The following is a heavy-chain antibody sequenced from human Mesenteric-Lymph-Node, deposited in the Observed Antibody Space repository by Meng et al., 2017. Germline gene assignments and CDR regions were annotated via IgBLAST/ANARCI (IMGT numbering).Heavy chain of an antibody. CDR1: GFTFSTYG. V-gene: IGHV3-30*18. D-gene: IGHD6-13*01. CDR3: AKVAYASTWYVPHFDY. CDR2: ISYDGSNK. Sequence: HVQLVESGGCAVQLGWSLRLSCVTSGFTFSTYGMHWVRQVPGKGLEWVAVISYDGSNKYYAESVKGRFTISRDNSKNTLHLQMNSLRAEDTAVYYCAKVAYASTWYVPHFDYWGQGTLVTVSS. J-gene: IGHJ4*02.